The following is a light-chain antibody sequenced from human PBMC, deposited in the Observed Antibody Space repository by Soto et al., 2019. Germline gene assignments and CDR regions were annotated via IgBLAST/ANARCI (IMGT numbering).Light chain of an antibody. V-gene: IGKV3-20*01. Sequence: IVVSLSPVALSLSPGERATLSCRASQIISSSYLAWYQQKPGQAPRLLIYGASSRATGIPDRFSVSGSGTDFTLTISRLEPGDFAVYYCQQYGDSPPMYTFGQGTKVAIK. J-gene: IGKJ2*01. CDR3: QQYGDSPPMYT. CDR2: GAS. CDR1: QIISSSY.